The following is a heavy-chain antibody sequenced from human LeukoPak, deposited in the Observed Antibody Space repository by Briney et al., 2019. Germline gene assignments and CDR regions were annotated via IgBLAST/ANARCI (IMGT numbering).Heavy chain of an antibody. Sequence: EASVEVSCKASGYTFTSYGISWVRQAPGQGLEWMGWISAYNGNTNYAQKLQGRVTMTTDTSTSTAYMELRSLRSDDTAVYYCARDLRWWQPRYFDYWGQGTLVTVSS. D-gene: IGHD2-15*01. CDR2: ISAYNGNT. J-gene: IGHJ4*02. CDR1: GYTFTSYG. CDR3: ARDLRWWQPRYFDY. V-gene: IGHV1-18*01.